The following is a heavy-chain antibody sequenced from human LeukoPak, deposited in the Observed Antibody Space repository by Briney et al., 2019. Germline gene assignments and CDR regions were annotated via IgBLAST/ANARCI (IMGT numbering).Heavy chain of an antibody. CDR3: ARGDQHVEYSSSPFDY. CDR1: GYTFTNYD. Sequence: ASVKVSCKASGYTFTNYDINWVRQATGQGLEWMGRMNPNSGNTGYAQKFQGRVTMTRNTSISTAYMELSSLRSEDTVVYYCARGDQHVEYSSSPFDYWGQGTLVTVAS. V-gene: IGHV1-8*01. D-gene: IGHD6-6*01. CDR2: MNPNSGNT. J-gene: IGHJ4*02.